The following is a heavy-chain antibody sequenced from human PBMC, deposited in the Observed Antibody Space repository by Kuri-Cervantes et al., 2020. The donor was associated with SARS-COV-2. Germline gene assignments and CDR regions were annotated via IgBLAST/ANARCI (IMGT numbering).Heavy chain of an antibody. Sequence: GGSLRLSCAASGFTVSSNYMSWVHQAPGKGLEWVSVIYSGGSTYYADSVKGRFTISRDNSKNTLYLQMNSLRAEDTAVYHCASGLRRSGWSAFDIWGQGTMVTVSS. J-gene: IGHJ3*02. CDR1: GFTVSSNY. D-gene: IGHD6-19*01. CDR2: IYSGGST. CDR3: ASGLRRSGWSAFDI. V-gene: IGHV3-53*01.